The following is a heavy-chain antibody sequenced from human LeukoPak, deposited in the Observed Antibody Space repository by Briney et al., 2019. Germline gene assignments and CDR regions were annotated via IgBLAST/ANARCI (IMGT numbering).Heavy chain of an antibody. V-gene: IGHV1-2*02. D-gene: IGHD2-15*01. CDR2: INPNSGGT. CDR1: GYTFTGYY. CDR3: AGEKPYCSGGSCYASFDY. Sequence: ASVKVSCKASGYTFTGYYMHWVRQAPGQGLEWMGWINPNSGGTNYGQKFQGRVTMTRDTSISTAYMELSRLRSDDTAVYYCAGEKPYCSGGSCYASFDYWGQGTLVTVSS. J-gene: IGHJ4*02.